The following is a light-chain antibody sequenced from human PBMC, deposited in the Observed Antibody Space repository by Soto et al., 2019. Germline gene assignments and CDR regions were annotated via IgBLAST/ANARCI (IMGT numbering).Light chain of an antibody. V-gene: IGKV3-11*01. CDR2: DAS. J-gene: IGKJ5*01. CDR1: QSVNRN. Sequence: EIVLTQSPASLSLSPGDRATLSCMASQSVNRNLAWYQQKPGQAPKFLIYDASNRATGIPARFSGSGSETDFTLTINSLEPEDFAVYYCQQRFNWPLTFGQGTRLEIK. CDR3: QQRFNWPLT.